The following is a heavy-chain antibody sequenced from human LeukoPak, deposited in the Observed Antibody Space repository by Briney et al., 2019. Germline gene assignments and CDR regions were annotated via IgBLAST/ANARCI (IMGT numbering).Heavy chain of an antibody. CDR2: TSYDGSSE. V-gene: IGHV3-30-3*01. J-gene: IGHJ4*02. CDR1: GLTFSDYV. Sequence: GRSLRLSCAASGLTFSDYVLYWVRQAPGKGLEWVAVTSYDGSSEYYTDSVKGRFTVSRDNSRSTLYLQMNSLRVEDTGVYYCARGKYHPLGYFDYWGQGTLVTVSS. CDR3: ARGKYHPLGYFDY. D-gene: IGHD3-16*01.